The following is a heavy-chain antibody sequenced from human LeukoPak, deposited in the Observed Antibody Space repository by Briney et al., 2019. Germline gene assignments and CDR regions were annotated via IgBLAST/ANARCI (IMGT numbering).Heavy chain of an antibody. V-gene: IGHV1-18*01. CDR1: GYTFTSYG. Sequence: APVKVSCKASGYTFTSYGISWVRQAPGQGLEWMGWISAYNGNTNYAQKLQGRVTMTTDTSTSTAYMELRSLRSDDTAVYYCARDSSPYYDFWSGSNYYYYYYMDVWGKGTTVTVSS. D-gene: IGHD3-3*01. J-gene: IGHJ6*03. CDR3: ARDSSPYYDFWSGSNYYYYYYMDV. CDR2: ISAYNGNT.